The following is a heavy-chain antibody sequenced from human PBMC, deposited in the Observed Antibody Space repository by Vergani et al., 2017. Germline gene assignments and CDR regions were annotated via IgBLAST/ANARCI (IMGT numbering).Heavy chain of an antibody. CDR3: GGGSDNYK. J-gene: IGHJ4*02. V-gene: IGHV3-23*01. D-gene: IGHD1-1*01. CDR2: IKNTGDST. CDR1: GFTFSSHA. Sequence: EVQLLQSEGAVVQPGGSLRLSCAASGFTFSSHAMRWVRQGHGQGLEWVSSIKNTGDSTYYADSVKGRFTISRDKSKNTLYLQMNSLRVEDTAVYYCGGGSDNYKWGQGTLVTVSS.